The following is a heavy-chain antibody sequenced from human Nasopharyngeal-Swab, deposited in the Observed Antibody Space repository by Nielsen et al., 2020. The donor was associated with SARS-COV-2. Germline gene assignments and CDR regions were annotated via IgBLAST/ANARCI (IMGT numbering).Heavy chain of an antibody. V-gene: IGHV4-59*13. CDR1: GGPISSYY. CDR3: ARGQPLTIFGVVGWFDP. J-gene: IGHJ5*02. CDR2: IYYSGST. D-gene: IGHD3-3*01. Sequence: SETLSLTCTVPGGPISSYYWTWFPQLPGKGREWIGYIYYSGSTNYNPSLKSRVTISVDTSKNQFSLKLSSVTAADTAVYYCARGQPLTIFGVVGWFDPWGQGTLVTVSS.